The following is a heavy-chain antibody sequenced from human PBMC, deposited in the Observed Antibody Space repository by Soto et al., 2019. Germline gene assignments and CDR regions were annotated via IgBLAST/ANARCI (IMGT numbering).Heavy chain of an antibody. CDR3: ARRIPFGYGMDV. D-gene: IGHD2-21*01. CDR2: ITSNGGNT. J-gene: IGHJ6*02. Sequence: EVQLVESGGGLVQPGGSLRLSCAASGFTFSSYAMHWVRQAPGKGLEYVSAITSNGGNTDYASSVKGRFTISRDNSKNTLYLQMGSLRAEVMAVYYCARRIPFGYGMDVWGQGTTVTFSS. V-gene: IGHV3-64*01. CDR1: GFTFSSYA.